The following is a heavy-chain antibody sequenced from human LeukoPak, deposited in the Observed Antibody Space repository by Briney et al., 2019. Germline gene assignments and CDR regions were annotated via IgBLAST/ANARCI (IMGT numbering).Heavy chain of an antibody. J-gene: IGHJ4*02. CDR2: ISGDSRYI. CDR3: ARAPTVLVGYCSSSSCQADY. CDR1: GFTFSSYT. D-gene: IGHD2-2*01. Sequence: PGGSLRLSCAASGFTFSSYTFNWVRQAPGKGLEWVSAISGDSRYIYYTDSVRGRFTISRANAENSQYMQMHSLRVEATAVYHWARAPTVLVGYCSSSSCQADYWGQGTLVTVSS. V-gene: IGHV3-21*01.